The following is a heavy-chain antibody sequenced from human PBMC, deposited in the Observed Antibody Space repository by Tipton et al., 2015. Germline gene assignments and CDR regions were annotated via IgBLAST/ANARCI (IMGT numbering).Heavy chain of an antibody. Sequence: GLVKPSGTMSLTCDVSGYSTNNDYYWGWIRQAPGKGLEWIGFVYPGGGTYYNPSLKSRVTILVDTTQNQVSLRLTSVTAADTAVYYCASGCINFSCYYWFDPWGPGTLVTVSS. V-gene: IGHV4-38-2*01. J-gene: IGHJ5*02. CDR1: GYSTNNDYY. CDR2: VYPGGGT. CDR3: ASGCINFSCYYWFDP. D-gene: IGHD2-21*01.